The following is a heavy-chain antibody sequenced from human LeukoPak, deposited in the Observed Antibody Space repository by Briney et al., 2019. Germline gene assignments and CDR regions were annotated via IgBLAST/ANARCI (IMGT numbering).Heavy chain of an antibody. CDR2: IKSKADGGTT. V-gene: IGHV3-15*01. J-gene: IGHJ6*02. CDR1: GFTFSNAW. Sequence: GGSLRLSCAASGFTFSNAWMSWVRQAPGKGLEWVGRIKSKADGGTTDYAAPVKGRFTISRDDSKNTLYLQMNSLKTEDTAVYYCTTDIYGGNPYYYYYGMDVWGQGTTVTVSS. D-gene: IGHD4-23*01. CDR3: TTDIYGGNPYYYYYGMDV.